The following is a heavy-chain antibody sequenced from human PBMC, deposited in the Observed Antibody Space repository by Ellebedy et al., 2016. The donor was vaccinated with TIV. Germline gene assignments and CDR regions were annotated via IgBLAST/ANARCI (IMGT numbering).Heavy chain of an antibody. CDR1: GYTFSTYY. D-gene: IGHD6-19*01. Sequence: AASVKVSCKASGYTFSTYYMHWVRQAPGQGLEWLGIINPSGGSTSYAQKFQGRVTMTRDTSTSTVYMELSSLRSEDTAVYYCARARSSGWLHTPDYWGQGTLVTVSS. J-gene: IGHJ4*02. CDR3: ARARSSGWLHTPDY. CDR2: INPSGGST. V-gene: IGHV1-46*01.